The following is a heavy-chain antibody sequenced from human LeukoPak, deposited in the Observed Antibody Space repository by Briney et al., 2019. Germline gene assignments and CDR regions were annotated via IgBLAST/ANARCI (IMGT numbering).Heavy chain of an antibody. J-gene: IGHJ4*02. CDR3: ARRGWDNYFDY. D-gene: IGHD6-19*01. CDR1: GGSISTSSYY. V-gene: IGHV4-39*01. CDR2: IYYSGST. Sequence: SETLSLTCTVSGGSISTSSYYWGWIRQPPGKGLEWIGNIYYSGSTHYNLSLKSRVTISVDTSKNQFSLKLSSVTAADTAVYYCARRGWDNYFDYWGQGILVTVSS.